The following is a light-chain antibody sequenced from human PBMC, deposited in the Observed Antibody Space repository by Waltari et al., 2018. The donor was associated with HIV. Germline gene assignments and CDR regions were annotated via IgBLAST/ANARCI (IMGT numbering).Light chain of an antibody. J-gene: IGKJ5*01. Sequence: EIVLTQSPGTLSLSSGERATLSCRASQSVSSTYLAWYQQKPGQAPWLLIYAASSRATGIPDRFSGSGSGTDFSLTISRLEPEDFAVYYCQQYGSSPITFGQGTRLEIK. V-gene: IGKV3-20*01. CDR3: QQYGSSPIT. CDR1: QSVSSTY. CDR2: AAS.